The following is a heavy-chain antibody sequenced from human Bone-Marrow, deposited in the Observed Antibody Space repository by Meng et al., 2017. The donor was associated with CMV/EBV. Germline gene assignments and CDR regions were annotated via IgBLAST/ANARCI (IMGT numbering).Heavy chain of an antibody. D-gene: IGHD6-6*01. Sequence: GGSLRLSCAASGFTFSSYWMSWVRQAPGKGLEWVSAISGSGGSTYYADSVKGRFTISRDNSKNTLYLQMNSLRAEDTAVYYCAKARSIALGAFDIWGQGTMVTVSS. CDR1: GFTFSSYW. V-gene: IGHV3-23*01. CDR3: AKARSIALGAFDI. CDR2: ISGSGGST. J-gene: IGHJ3*02.